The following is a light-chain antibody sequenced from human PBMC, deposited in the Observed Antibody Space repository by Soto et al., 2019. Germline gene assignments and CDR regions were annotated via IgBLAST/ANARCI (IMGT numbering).Light chain of an antibody. V-gene: IGLV1-44*01. CDR2: SND. CDR1: SSNIGSYN. J-gene: IGLJ3*02. Sequence: QSLLTQPPSASGTPGQRVTISCSGSSSNIGSYNVNWYQQLPGTAPKLVIYSNDQRPSGVPDRFSGSKSGTSASLAISGLQSEDEADYYCAAWDDSLTVLFGGGTKLTVL. CDR3: AAWDDSLTVL.